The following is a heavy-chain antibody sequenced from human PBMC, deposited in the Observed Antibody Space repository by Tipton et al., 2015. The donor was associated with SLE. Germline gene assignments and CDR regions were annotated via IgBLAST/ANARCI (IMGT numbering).Heavy chain of an antibody. Sequence: TLSLTCTVSGGAISTFYWSWIRQSAGKGLEWIGRIYSSGRTNYNPSLKSRVTMSVDTSREQFSLKLTSVTAADTAVYYCARRGWVDAFDVWGQGTMVIVSS. D-gene: IGHD6-19*01. CDR3: ARRGWVDAFDV. J-gene: IGHJ3*01. CDR1: GGAISTFY. V-gene: IGHV4-4*07. CDR2: IYSSGRT.